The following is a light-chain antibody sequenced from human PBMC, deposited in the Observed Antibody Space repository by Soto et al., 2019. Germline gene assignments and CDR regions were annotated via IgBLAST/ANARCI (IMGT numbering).Light chain of an antibody. Sequence: QSALTQPASVSGSPGQSITISCTGTSSDVGVYDSVSWYQQHPGKAPKLIIYGVTKRPSGVSNRFSGSKSGNTASLTVSGLQTEDEADYYCSSFRDWNTLWIFGGGTKLTVL. CDR3: SSFRDWNTLWI. V-gene: IGLV2-14*01. CDR2: GVT. CDR1: SSDVGVYDS. J-gene: IGLJ2*01.